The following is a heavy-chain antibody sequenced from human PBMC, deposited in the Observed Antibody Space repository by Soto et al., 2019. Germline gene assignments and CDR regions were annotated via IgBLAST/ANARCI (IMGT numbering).Heavy chain of an antibody. CDR1: DVSISDYY. V-gene: IGHV4-59*08. J-gene: IGHJ4*02. Sequence: SETLSLTCTVSDVSISDYYWSWIRQPPGKGLEWIGYIYNGGSTNSHPSLKSRLTISVDTSKNQFSVELSSVTAADTALYHCARHVKGRYNYGPFDFWGQGILVTVS. D-gene: IGHD5-18*01. CDR3: ARHVKGRYNYGPFDF. CDR2: IYNGGST.